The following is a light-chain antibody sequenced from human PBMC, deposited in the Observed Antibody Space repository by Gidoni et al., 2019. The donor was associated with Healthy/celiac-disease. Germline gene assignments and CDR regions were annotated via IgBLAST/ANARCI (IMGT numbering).Light chain of an antibody. CDR1: QSVSSY. CDR3: QQRRNWPPYT. CDR2: DAS. V-gene: IGKV3-11*01. Sequence: EIVLTQSPATLSLSPGERATLASRASQSVSSYLSWYKQKPGQAPRLLIYDASNRATGIPARFSGSGSGTDFTLTISSLEPEDFAVYSCQQRRNWPPYTFGQGTKLEIK. J-gene: IGKJ2*01.